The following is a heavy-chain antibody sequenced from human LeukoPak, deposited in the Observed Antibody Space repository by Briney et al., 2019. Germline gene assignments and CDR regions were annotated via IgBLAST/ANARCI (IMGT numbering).Heavy chain of an antibody. Sequence: ASVKVSCKASGGIFSSYAISWVRQAPGQGLEWMGGIIPIFGTANYAQKFQGRVTITTDESTSTAYMELSSLRSEDTAVYYCARTRQAGVWFDPWGQGTLVTVSS. V-gene: IGHV1-69*05. D-gene: IGHD2-8*01. CDR2: IIPIFGTA. J-gene: IGHJ5*02. CDR1: GGIFSSYA. CDR3: ARTRQAGVWFDP.